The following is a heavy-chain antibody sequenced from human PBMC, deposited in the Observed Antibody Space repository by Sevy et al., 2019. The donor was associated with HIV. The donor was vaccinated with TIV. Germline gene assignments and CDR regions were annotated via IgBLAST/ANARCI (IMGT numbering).Heavy chain of an antibody. Sequence: GGSLRLSCAASGFTFSNAWMSWVRQAPGKGLEWVGRIKSKTDRGTTDYAAPVKGRFTISRDDSKNTLYLQMNSLKTEDTAVYYCTTNYGDYAYWGQGTLVTVSS. CDR1: GFTFSNAW. D-gene: IGHD4-17*01. J-gene: IGHJ4*02. CDR2: IKSKTDRGTT. CDR3: TTNYGDYAY. V-gene: IGHV3-15*01.